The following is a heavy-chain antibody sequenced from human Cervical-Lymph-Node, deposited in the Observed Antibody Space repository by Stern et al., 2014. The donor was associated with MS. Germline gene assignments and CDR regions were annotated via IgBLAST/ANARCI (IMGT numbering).Heavy chain of an antibody. CDR1: GGTFSSYA. Sequence: VQLEESGAEVKKPGSSVKVSCKASGGTFSSYAISWVRQAPGPGLEWMGGIIPIFGTATYAQKFQGRVTITADESTSTAYMELSSLRSEDTAVYYCARGELKEGLVRGMDVWGQGTTVTVSS. D-gene: IGHD1-26*01. V-gene: IGHV1-69*01. J-gene: IGHJ6*02. CDR3: ARGELKEGLVRGMDV. CDR2: IIPIFGTA.